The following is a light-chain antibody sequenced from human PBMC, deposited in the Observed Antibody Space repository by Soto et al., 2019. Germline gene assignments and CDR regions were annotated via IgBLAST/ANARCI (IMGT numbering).Light chain of an antibody. Sequence: IQMTQSPSSLSASVGDRVTITCRASQRISTYLNWFQQRPGKAPRLLIYAASTLQTGVSSNFSGSASGTDLTLTITSLQPEDFATYFCHQTYSIPPTFGHGTKVDIK. J-gene: IGKJ1*01. CDR2: AAS. CDR1: QRISTY. V-gene: IGKV1-39*01. CDR3: HQTYSIPPT.